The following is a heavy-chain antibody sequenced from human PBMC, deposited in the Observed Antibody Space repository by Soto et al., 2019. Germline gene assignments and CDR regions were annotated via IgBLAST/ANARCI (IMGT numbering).Heavy chain of an antibody. V-gene: IGHV4-30-2*01. CDR1: GGSISSGGYS. J-gene: IGHJ4*02. D-gene: IGHD6-13*01. CDR2: IYHSGST. Sequence: PSETLSLTCAVSGGSISSGGYSWSWIRQPPGKGLEWIGYIYHSGSTYYNPSLKSRVTISVDRSKNQFSLKLSSVTAADTAVYLCAVRVMESGGSWYGSGRFDYWGQGTLVTVSS. CDR3: AVRVMESGGSWYGSGRFDY.